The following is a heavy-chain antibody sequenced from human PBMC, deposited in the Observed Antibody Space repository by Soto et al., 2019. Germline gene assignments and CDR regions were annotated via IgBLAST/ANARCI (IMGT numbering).Heavy chain of an antibody. Sequence: SETLSLTCTVSGVSISSGDYYWSWIRQPPGKGLEWIGYIYYSGSTYYNPSLKSRVTISVDTSKNQFSLKLSSVTAADTAVYYCARDEGDYGGGQYYFDYWGQGTLVTVS. CDR1: GVSISSGDYY. CDR3: ARDEGDYGGGQYYFDY. V-gene: IGHV4-30-4*01. J-gene: IGHJ4*02. CDR2: IYYSGST. D-gene: IGHD4-17*01.